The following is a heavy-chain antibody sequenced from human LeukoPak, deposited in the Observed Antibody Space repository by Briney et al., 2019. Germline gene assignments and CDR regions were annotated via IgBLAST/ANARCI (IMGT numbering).Heavy chain of an antibody. V-gene: IGHV3-23*01. J-gene: IGHJ4*02. CDR3: ARAGSSWYLIVY. CDR2: IRGSGGST. Sequence: GGSLRLSCAASGFTFSSYAMSWVRQAPGKGLEWVSAIRGSGGSTYYADSGKGRFTISRDNSKNTLYLQMNTLRAEDTAVYYCARAGSSWYLIVYWGQGTLVTVSS. CDR1: GFTFSSYA. D-gene: IGHD6-13*01.